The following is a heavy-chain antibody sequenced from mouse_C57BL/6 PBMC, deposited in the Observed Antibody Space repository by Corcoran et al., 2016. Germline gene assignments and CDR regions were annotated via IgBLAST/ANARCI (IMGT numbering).Heavy chain of an antibody. Sequence: EVQLQQSGPELVKPGASVKIHCKASGYTFTDYNMDGVKQSHGKSLEWIGDINPNNGGTIYIQKFKGKATLTADKSSSTAYMELRSLTSEDSAVYFCAREDYGSRFAYWGQWTLVTVSA. V-gene: IGHV1-18*01. CDR2: INPNNGGT. CDR3: AREDYGSRFAY. CDR1: GYTFTDYN. D-gene: IGHD1-1*01. J-gene: IGHJ3*01.